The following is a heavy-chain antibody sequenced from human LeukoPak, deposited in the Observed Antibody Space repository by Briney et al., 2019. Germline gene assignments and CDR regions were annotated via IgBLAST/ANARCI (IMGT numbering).Heavy chain of an antibody. J-gene: IGHJ4*02. CDR3: ARLTKGRYFDYIFAF. Sequence: PSETLSLTCTVSGASVSDSLSYWGWVRRPPGKGLEWVANVYYTGSTYYNPSLKSRVTMSVDTSKNQFSLKMTSVTAADTAIYYCARLTKGRYFDYIFAFWGQGILVTVSS. CDR2: VYYTGST. CDR1: GASVSDSLSY. D-gene: IGHD3-9*01. V-gene: IGHV4-39*01.